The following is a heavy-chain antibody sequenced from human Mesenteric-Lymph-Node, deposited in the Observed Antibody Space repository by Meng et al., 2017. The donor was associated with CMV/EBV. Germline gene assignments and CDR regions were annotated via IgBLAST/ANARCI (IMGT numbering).Heavy chain of an antibody. CDR2: IYHLGGT. CDR1: GDSISSHYQ. V-gene: IGHV4-38-2*02. D-gene: IGHD3-10*01. Sequence: SETLSLTCDVSGDSISSHYQWGWIRQPPGKGLEWIGSIYHLGGTLYNPSLESRVTMSVDTSKNQFSLKLSSVTAADTAVYYCARDKRGPYYYYGMDVWGQGTTVTVSS. J-gene: IGHJ6*02. CDR3: ARDKRGPYYYYGMDV.